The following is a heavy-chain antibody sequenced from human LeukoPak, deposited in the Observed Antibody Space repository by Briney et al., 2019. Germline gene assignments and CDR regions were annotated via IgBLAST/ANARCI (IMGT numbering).Heavy chain of an antibody. CDR3: AQRVYTYGYSS. D-gene: IGHD5-18*01. V-gene: IGHV4-39*01. CDR2: ISYSGIT. J-gene: IGHJ4*02. CDR1: GGSITRDNYF. Sequence: PSETLSLTCTVSGGSITRDNYFWGWVRQPPGKGLEWIGCISYSGITYYSSSLKSRVTISADTSKSQFSLQLNSVTAADTALYYCAQRVYTYGYSSWGQGTLVTVSS.